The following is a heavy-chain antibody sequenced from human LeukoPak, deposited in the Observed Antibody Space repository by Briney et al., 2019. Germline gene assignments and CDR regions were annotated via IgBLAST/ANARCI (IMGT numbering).Heavy chain of an antibody. V-gene: IGHV1-2*02. J-gene: IGHJ4*02. CDR3: ARDTGIAALHGPDY. CDR1: GYTFTGYY. CDR2: INPNSGGT. Sequence: ASVKVSCKASGYTFTGYYMHWVRQAPGQGLEWMGWINPNSGGTNYAQKFQGRVTMTRDTSISTAYMELSRLRSDDTAVYYCARDTGIAALHGPDYWGQGTLVTVSS. D-gene: IGHD6-6*01.